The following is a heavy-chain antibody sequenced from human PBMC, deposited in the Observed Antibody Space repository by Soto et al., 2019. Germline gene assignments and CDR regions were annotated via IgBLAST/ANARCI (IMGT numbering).Heavy chain of an antibody. Sequence: QVQLVQSGAEVNKPGSSVKVSCKASGGTFSSYAIIWVRQAPGQGREWMGGIIPIFGTANYAQKFQGSVTITADESTSTAYMELSSLRDEDTAVYYCARGPLRGYCSSTSCYISWFDPWGQGTLVTVSS. CDR3: ARGPLRGYCSSTSCYISWFDP. J-gene: IGHJ5*02. CDR2: IIPIFGTA. V-gene: IGHV1-69*01. CDR1: GGTFSSYA. D-gene: IGHD2-2*02.